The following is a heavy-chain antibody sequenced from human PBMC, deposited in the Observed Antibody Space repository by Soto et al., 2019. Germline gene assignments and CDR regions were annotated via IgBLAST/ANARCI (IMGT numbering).Heavy chain of an antibody. V-gene: IGHV4-31*03. CDR1: GGSISSGGYY. CDR3: ASAGGAYYYDSSGYSHDALDI. Sequence: SETLSLTCTVSGGSISSGGYYWSWIRQHPGKGLEWIGYIYYSGSTYYNPSLKSRVTISVDTSKNQFSLKLSSVTAADTAVYYCASAGGAYYYDSSGYSHDALDIWGQGTMVTVSS. CDR2: IYYSGST. J-gene: IGHJ3*02. D-gene: IGHD3-22*01.